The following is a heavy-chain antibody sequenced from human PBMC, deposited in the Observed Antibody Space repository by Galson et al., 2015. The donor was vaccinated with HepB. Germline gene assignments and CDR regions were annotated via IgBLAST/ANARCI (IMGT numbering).Heavy chain of an antibody. CDR3: VKAIYGDWRSDAFDI. CDR2: IYGGGSST. D-gene: IGHD4-17*01. CDR1: GFTFRSYA. V-gene: IGHV3-23*01. Sequence: ALRLSCEASGFTFRSYAMSWVRQAPGKGLEYVSCIYGGGSSTQYPDSVKGRFTISRDTPQTTVYLQMNSLRAEDTAVYYCVKAIYGDWRSDAFDIWGQGTMDTVPS. J-gene: IGHJ3*02.